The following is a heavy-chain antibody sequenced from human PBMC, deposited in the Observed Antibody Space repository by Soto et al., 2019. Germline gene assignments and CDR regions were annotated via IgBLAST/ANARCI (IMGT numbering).Heavy chain of an antibody. CDR1: GFTFSNYW. D-gene: IGHD3-16*01. Sequence: GESLKISCAASGFTFSNYWMHWVRQAPGKGLVWVSRINSDGSSTSYADSVTGRFTISRDNAKNTLYLQMNSLRAEDMAIYYCASSSINPHHDYGMDVWGQGTTVTVSS. CDR3: ASSSINPHHDYGMDV. CDR2: INSDGSST. J-gene: IGHJ6*02. V-gene: IGHV3-74*01.